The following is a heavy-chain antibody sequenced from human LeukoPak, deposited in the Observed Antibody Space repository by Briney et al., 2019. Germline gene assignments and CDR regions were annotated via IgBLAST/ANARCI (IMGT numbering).Heavy chain of an antibody. D-gene: IGHD3-10*01. J-gene: IGHJ4*02. CDR3: AKIYSHSSYYPALYYFDY. V-gene: IGHV3-30*02. Sequence: GGSLRLSCAASGFTFSSYGMHWVRQAPGKGLEWVAFIRYDGSNKYYADSVKGRFTISRDNSKNTLYLRMNSLRAEDTAVYYCAKIYSHSSYYPALYYFDYWGQGTLVTVSS. CDR2: IRYDGSNK. CDR1: GFTFSSYG.